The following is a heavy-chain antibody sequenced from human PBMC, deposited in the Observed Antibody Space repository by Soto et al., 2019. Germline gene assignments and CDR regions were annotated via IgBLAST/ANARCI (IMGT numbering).Heavy chain of an antibody. Sequence: QEQLQESGPGLVKPSETXSXTCTVSGGSIDXXXXXXXXXXXXXXLEWIGQISDSGNTKYNPSLRSRVTISVDTSKNQFSLKVTSVTAADTAIYYCARDSSSWFPYHDIDIWGQGATVVVSS. V-gene: IGHV4-59*01. CDR2: ISDSGNT. CDR1: GGSIDXXX. CDR3: ARDSSSWFPYHDIDI. J-gene: IGHJ6*02. D-gene: IGHD3-10*01.